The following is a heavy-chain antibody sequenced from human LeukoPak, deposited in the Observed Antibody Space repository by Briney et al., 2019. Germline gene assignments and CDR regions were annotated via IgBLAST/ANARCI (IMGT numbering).Heavy chain of an antibody. CDR3: ARDTGDIVVVPAAY. V-gene: IGHV1-69*01. Sequence: VASVKVSCKASGGTFSSYAISWVRQAPGQGLEWMGGIIPIFGTANYAQKFQGRVTITADDSTSTAYMELSSLRSEDTAVYYCARDTGDIVVVPAAYWGQGTLVTVSS. CDR1: GGTFSSYA. D-gene: IGHD2-2*01. J-gene: IGHJ4*02. CDR2: IIPIFGTA.